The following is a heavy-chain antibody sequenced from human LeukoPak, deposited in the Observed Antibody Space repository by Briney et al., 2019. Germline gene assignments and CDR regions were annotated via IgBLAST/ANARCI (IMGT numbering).Heavy chain of an antibody. V-gene: IGHV3-30*02. D-gene: IGHD3-16*02. Sequence: GGSLRLSCAASGFTFSSYGMHWVRQAPGKGLEWVAFIRYDGSNKYYADSVKGRFTSSRDNSKNTLYLQMNSLKAEDTAMYYCANLGDDYVWGSYRSLDYWGQGTLVTVSS. CDR2: IRYDGSNK. CDR1: GFTFSSYG. J-gene: IGHJ4*02. CDR3: ANLGDDYVWGSYRSLDY.